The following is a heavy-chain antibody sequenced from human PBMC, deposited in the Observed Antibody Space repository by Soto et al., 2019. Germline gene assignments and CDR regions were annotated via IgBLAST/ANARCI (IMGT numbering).Heavy chain of an antibody. J-gene: IGHJ6*02. V-gene: IGHV3-30*18. CDR1: GFTFSSYG. D-gene: IGHD3-3*01. Sequence: GGSLRLSCAASGFTFSSYGMHWVRQAPGKGLEWVAVISYDGSNKYYADSVKGRFTISRDNSKNTLYLQMNSLRAEDTAVYYCAKDRTIFGVVNTNYYYYGMDVWGQGTTVTVSS. CDR2: ISYDGSNK. CDR3: AKDRTIFGVVNTNYYYYGMDV.